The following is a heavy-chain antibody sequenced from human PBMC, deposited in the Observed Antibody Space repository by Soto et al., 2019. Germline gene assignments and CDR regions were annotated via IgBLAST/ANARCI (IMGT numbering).Heavy chain of an antibody. CDR3: AKDLRAGSGYDFDY. Sequence: EVQLLQSGGGLVQPGGSVRLSCAASGFTFTSYSMTWVRQTPGKGLEWVAAVNPGGYSTYYADSVKGRFTISRDNSNKTLYLQMNSLRAEDTAVYYCAKDLRAGSGYDFDYRDQGTLVTVSS. J-gene: IGHJ4*02. D-gene: IGHD5-12*01. CDR2: VNPGGYST. CDR1: GFTFTSYS. V-gene: IGHV3-23*01.